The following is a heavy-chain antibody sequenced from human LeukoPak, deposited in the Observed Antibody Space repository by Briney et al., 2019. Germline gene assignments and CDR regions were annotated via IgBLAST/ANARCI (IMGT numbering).Heavy chain of an antibody. V-gene: IGHV3-9*01. J-gene: IGHJ4*02. CDR2: ISWNSGSI. D-gene: IGHD1-26*01. Sequence: PGRSLRLSCAASGFTFDDYAMHWVRQAPGKGLEWVSGISWNSGSIGYADSVKGRFTISRDNAKNSLYLQMNNLRAEDTALYYCAKDMGGGSYGIDYWGQGTLVTVSS. CDR1: GFTFDDYA. CDR3: AKDMGGGSYGIDY.